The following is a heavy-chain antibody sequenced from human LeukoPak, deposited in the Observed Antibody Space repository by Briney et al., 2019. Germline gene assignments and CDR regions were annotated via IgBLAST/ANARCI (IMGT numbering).Heavy chain of an antibody. CDR2: ISWNSGSI. J-gene: IGHJ4*02. CDR3: AKVSSRYGDGYYFDY. D-gene: IGHD4-17*01. V-gene: IGHV3-9*01. Sequence: PGGSLRLSCAASGFTFSSYGMHWVRQAPGKGLEWVSGISWNSGSIGYADSVKGRFTISRDNAKNSLYLQMNSLRAEDTALYYCAKVSSRYGDGYYFDYWGQGTLVTVSS. CDR1: GFTFSSYG.